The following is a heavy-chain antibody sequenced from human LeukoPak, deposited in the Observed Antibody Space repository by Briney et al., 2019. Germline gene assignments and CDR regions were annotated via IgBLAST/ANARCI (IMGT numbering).Heavy chain of an antibody. CDR3: ARTSITMVRGVILDWFDP. CDR1: GYTFTGYY. V-gene: IGHV1-3*01. CDR2: INAGNGNT. Sequence: ASVKVSCKASGYTFTGYYMHWVRQAPGQRLEWMGWINAGNGNTKYSQKFQGRVTITRDTSASTAYMELSSLRSEDTAVYYCARTSITMVRGVILDWFDPWGQGTLVTVSS. D-gene: IGHD3-10*01. J-gene: IGHJ5*02.